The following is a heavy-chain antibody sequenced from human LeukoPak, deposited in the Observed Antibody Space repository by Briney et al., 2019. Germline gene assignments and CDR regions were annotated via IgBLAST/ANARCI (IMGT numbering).Heavy chain of an antibody. CDR3: ARPNIESYYFDF. V-gene: IGHV5-51*01. CDR2: IYPDDSDT. Sequence: GESLKISCKGSGYSFTSYWIGWVRQMPGKGLEWMGIIYPDDSDTRYSPSFQGQVTISADKSISTAYLQWSSLKASDTAMNFCARPNIESYYFDFWGQGTLVTVSS. J-gene: IGHJ4*02. D-gene: IGHD5-12*01. CDR1: GYSFTSYW.